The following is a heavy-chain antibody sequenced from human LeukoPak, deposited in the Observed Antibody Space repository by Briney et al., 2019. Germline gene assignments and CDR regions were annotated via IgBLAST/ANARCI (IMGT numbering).Heavy chain of an antibody. CDR3: ARDLLDSSGFSY. V-gene: IGHV3-74*01. D-gene: IGHD3-22*01. J-gene: IGHJ4*02. CDR2: ISSDGSDT. CDR1: GFTFSNYW. Sequence: GGSLRLSCAASGFTFSNYWMHWVRQAPGEGLVWVSRISSDGSDTNYADSVKGRFTISRDNAKNTLYLQMNSLRAEDTAVYHCARDLLDSSGFSYWGQGTLATVSS.